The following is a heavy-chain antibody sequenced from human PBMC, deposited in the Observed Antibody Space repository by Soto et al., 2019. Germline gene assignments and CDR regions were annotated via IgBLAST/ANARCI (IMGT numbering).Heavy chain of an antibody. CDR2: MNPNSGNT. J-gene: IGHJ6*03. Sequence: ASVKVSCKASGYTFTSYDINWVRQATGQGLEWMGWMNPNSGNTGYAQKFQGRVTMTRNTSISTAYMELSSLRSEDTAVYYCARGGVAANHYYYYYMDVWGKGTTVTVSS. CDR3: ARGGVAANHYYYYYMDV. V-gene: IGHV1-8*01. CDR1: GYTFTSYD. D-gene: IGHD6-25*01.